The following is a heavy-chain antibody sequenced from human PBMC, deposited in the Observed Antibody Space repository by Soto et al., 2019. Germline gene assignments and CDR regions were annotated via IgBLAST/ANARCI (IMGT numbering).Heavy chain of an antibody. CDR1: GGSITSSGYY. Sequence: QVQLQESGPGLVKPSQTLSLTCTVSGGSITSSGYYWSWIRQHPGEGLEWIGFTSNSGSTSYNPTRPGRVTIPVATPSHHFSPNLTSVNAADTAVYYCARGRGSTNVDYWGQGTLVTVSP. V-gene: IGHV4-31*03. D-gene: IGHD1-1*01. CDR3: ARGRGSTNVDY. J-gene: IGHJ4*02. CDR2: TSNSGST.